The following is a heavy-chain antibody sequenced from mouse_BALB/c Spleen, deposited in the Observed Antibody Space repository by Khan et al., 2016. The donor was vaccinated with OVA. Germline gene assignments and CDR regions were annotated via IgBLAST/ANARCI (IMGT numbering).Heavy chain of an antibody. CDR1: GYTFTSYT. CDR3: VRDGAYYWNDGWFAY. CDR2: INPSNGYT. J-gene: IGHJ3*01. Sequence: QVQLQQSGAELARPGTSMKMSCKASGYTFTSYTIHWIKQRPGQGLEWIGYINPSNGYTNYNQKFKDKATLTADKSSTTAYMQLSSLTSDDSAVYNCVRDGAYYWNDGWFAYWGQGTLVTVSA. D-gene: IGHD2-14*01. V-gene: IGHV1-4*01.